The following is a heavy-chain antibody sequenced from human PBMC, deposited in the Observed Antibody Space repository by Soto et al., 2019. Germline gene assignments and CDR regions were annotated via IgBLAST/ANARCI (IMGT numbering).Heavy chain of an antibody. CDR2: ISAYNGNT. Sequence: QVQLVQSGAEVKKPGASVKVSCKASGYTFTSYGISWVRQAPGQGLEWMGWISAYNGNTNHAQKLQGRVTMTTDTSTSTAYMELRSLRSDDTAVYYCASTGPYYYDSSGYPLLYWGQGTLVTVSS. CDR3: ASTGPYYYDSSGYPLLY. D-gene: IGHD3-22*01. J-gene: IGHJ4*02. CDR1: GYTFTSYG. V-gene: IGHV1-18*01.